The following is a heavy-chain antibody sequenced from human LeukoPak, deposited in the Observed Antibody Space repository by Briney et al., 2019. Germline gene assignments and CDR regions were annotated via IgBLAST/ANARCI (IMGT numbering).Heavy chain of an antibody. Sequence: GGSLRLSCAASGFTVSSNYMSWVRQAPGKGLEWVSVIYSGGSTYYADSVKGRFTIPRDNSKNTLYLQMNSLRAEDTAVYYCARGTTVTTGFDYWGQGTLVTVSS. CDR3: ARGTTVTTGFDY. CDR1: GFTVSSNY. D-gene: IGHD4-17*01. J-gene: IGHJ4*02. CDR2: IYSGGST. V-gene: IGHV3-53*01.